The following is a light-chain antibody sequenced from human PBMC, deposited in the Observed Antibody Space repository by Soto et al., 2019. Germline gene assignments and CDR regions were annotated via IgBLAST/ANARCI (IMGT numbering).Light chain of an antibody. CDR2: DVT. V-gene: IGLV2-11*01. CDR1: SSDVGGYKY. Sequence: QSALTQPRSVSGSPGQSVTISCPGTSSDVGGYKYVSWYQHHPGKAPKLIIYDVTKWPSGVPDRFSGSKSGNTASLIISGLQAEDEADYYCCSYAGSNTFLFGGGTKLTV. J-gene: IGLJ2*01. CDR3: CSYAGSNTFL.